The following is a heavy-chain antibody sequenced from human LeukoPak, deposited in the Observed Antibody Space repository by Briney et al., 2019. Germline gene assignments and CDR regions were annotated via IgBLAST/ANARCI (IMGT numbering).Heavy chain of an antibody. D-gene: IGHD3-10*01. J-gene: IGHJ4*02. Sequence: PSETLSLTCTVSGGSISSSSYYWGWIRQPPGKGLEWIGSIYYSGSTYYNPSLKSRVTISVDTSKNQFSLKLSSVTAADTAVYYCANGFGERPDYWGQGTLVTVSS. CDR3: ANGFGERPDY. V-gene: IGHV4-39*07. CDR1: GGSISSSSYY. CDR2: IYYSGST.